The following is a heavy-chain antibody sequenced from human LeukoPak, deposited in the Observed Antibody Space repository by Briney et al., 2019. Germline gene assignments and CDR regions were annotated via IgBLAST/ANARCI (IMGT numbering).Heavy chain of an antibody. CDR1: GGSISSSSFH. V-gene: IGHV4-39*01. D-gene: IGHD6-19*01. CDR2: IFYSGST. Sequence: KPAETLSLICTVSGGSISSSSFHWGWIRQPPGKGLEWIGTIFYSGSTYYNPSLKGRVTMSVDTSKNQFSLKLSSVTAADTAVYYCARQGYISGQGFRNNWFDPWGQGSLVTVSS. J-gene: IGHJ5*02. CDR3: ARQGYISGQGFRNNWFDP.